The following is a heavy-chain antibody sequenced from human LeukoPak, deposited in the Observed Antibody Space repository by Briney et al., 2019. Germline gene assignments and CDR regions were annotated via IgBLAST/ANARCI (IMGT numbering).Heavy chain of an antibody. CDR3: ARVAGGYSGNYLDC. Sequence: GGSLRLSCAASEFAFSTYSMNWVRQAPGKGLEWVANSRTGRSTRYYADPVKGRLTITRENVEKSLYLQMHSFGDEETAVYYCARVAGGYSGNYLDCWGPGTLVTVS. CDR2: SRTGRSTR. J-gene: IGHJ4*02. V-gene: IGHV3-48*02. D-gene: IGHD4-23*01. CDR1: EFAFSTYS.